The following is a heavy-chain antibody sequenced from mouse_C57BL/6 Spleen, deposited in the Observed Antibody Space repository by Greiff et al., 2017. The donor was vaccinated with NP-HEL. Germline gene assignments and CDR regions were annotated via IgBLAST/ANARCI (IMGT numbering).Heavy chain of an antibody. J-gene: IGHJ1*03. CDR1: GFTFTDYY. CDR2: IRNKANGYTT. V-gene: IGHV7-3*01. CDR3: ARCDPYHWYFDV. Sequence: EVKLMESGGGLVQPGGSLSLSCAASGFTFTDYYMSWVRQPPGKALEWLGFIRNKANGYTTEYSASVKGRFTISRDNSQSILYLHMNALRAEDSATYYCARCDPYHWYFDVWGTGTTVTVSS. D-gene: IGHD2-10*01.